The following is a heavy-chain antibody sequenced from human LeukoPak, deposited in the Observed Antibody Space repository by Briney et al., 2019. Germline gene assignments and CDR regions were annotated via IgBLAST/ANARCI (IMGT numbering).Heavy chain of an antibody. J-gene: IGHJ4*02. V-gene: IGHV1-8*01. D-gene: IGHD5-18*01. Sequence: ASMKVSCKASGYTFTSYDINWVRQATGQGLEWMGWMNPNSSNTGYAQKFQGRVTMTRNTSISTAYMELSSLRSEDTAVYYCARSPSRERKWIQLWSPNFDYWGQGTLVTVSS. CDR3: ARSPSRERKWIQLWSPNFDY. CDR2: MNPNSSNT. CDR1: GYTFTSYD.